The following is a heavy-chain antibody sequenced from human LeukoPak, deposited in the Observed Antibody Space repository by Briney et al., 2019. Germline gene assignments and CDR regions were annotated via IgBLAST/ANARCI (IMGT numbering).Heavy chain of an antibody. Sequence: GGSLRLSCAASGFTFSSYEMNWVRQAPGKGLEGVSYISSSGSTIYYADSVKGRFTISRDNAKNSLYLQMNSLRAEDTAVYYCARGMKGSYEGNPLDYWGQGTLVTVSS. D-gene: IGHD3-16*01. CDR3: ARGMKGSYEGNPLDY. V-gene: IGHV3-48*03. CDR1: GFTFSSYE. J-gene: IGHJ4*02. CDR2: ISSSGSTI.